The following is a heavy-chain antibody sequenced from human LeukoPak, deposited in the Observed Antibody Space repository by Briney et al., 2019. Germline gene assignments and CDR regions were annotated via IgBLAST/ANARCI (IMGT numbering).Heavy chain of an antibody. J-gene: IGHJ5*02. D-gene: IGHD4-23*01. CDR3: AKDMGPTVVTPYWFDP. V-gene: IGHV3-9*01. CDR2: ISWNSGSI. Sequence: PGGSLRLSCAASGFTFDDYAMHWVRQAPGKGLEWVSGISWNSGSIGYADSVKGRFTISRDNAKNSLYLQMNSLRAEDTALYYCAKDMGPTVVTPYWFDPWGQGSLVTVSS. CDR1: GFTFDDYA.